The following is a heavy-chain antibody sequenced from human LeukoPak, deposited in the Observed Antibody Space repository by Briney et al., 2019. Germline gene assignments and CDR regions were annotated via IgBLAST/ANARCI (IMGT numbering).Heavy chain of an antibody. V-gene: IGHV4-59*01. CDR3: ARGGGYNTFDY. D-gene: IGHD5-24*01. J-gene: IGHJ4*02. CDR2: IFYTGST. Sequence: SETLSLTCTVPGGSISGYYWSWIWQPPGKGLEWIGFIFYTGSTNYNPSLKSRVTISVDTSKNQFSLRLSSVTAADTAVYSCARGGGYNTFDYWGQGTLVTVSS. CDR1: GGSISGYY.